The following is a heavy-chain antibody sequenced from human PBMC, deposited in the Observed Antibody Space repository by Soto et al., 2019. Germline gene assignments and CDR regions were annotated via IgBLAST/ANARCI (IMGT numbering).Heavy chain of an antibody. CDR3: AGGVRFLEWLLN. Sequence: SETLSLTCTVSGVSINSAGYCWSWIRQPPGKGLEWIGCIYYSGSPYYNPSLKSRVTISMDGSSNQFSLKLNSVTAADTAVYFCAGGVRFLEWLLNWGQGALVTVSS. CDR1: GVSINSAGYC. D-gene: IGHD3-3*01. V-gene: IGHV4-30-2*01. CDR2: IYYSGSP. J-gene: IGHJ4*02.